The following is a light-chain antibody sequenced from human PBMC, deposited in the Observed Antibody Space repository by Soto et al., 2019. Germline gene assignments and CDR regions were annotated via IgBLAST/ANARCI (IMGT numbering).Light chain of an antibody. CDR3: PQYGSSPT. CDR1: QSVSSSY. CDR2: GAS. Sequence: EIVLTQSPGTLSLSPGERATLSCRASQSVSSSYLAWYQQKPGQAPRLLIYGASSRATGIPGWFSGSGSGTDFTPAISSLEPDDFAVYYCPQYGSSPTFGQGTKVEI. J-gene: IGKJ1*01. V-gene: IGKV3-20*01.